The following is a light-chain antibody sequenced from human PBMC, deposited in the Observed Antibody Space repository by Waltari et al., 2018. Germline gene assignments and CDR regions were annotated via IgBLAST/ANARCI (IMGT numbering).Light chain of an antibody. J-gene: IGKJ4*01. CDR1: QSVYNF. CDR3: QQRANWPPLT. V-gene: IGKV3-11*01. Sequence: EVVLTQSPATLSLSPGERATLSCRASQSVYNFLAWYQQKPGQAPRLLIYEASPRATGIPARFSGSGSGTDFTLTISNLEPEDVAVYYCQQRANWPPLTFGGGTKVEIK. CDR2: EAS.